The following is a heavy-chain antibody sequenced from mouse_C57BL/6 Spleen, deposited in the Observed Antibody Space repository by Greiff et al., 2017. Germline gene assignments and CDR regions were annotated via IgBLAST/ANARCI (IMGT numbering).Heavy chain of an antibody. CDR2: IGPGHGST. Sequence: VKVVESGAELVKPGASVKISCKASGYTFTDYYINWVKQRPGQGLEWIGKIGPGHGSTNYHQKFQGKATLTADKSSSTAYMQLSSLTSEASAVYFCACDDYCNLFDYWGQGTTLTVSS. J-gene: IGHJ2*01. D-gene: IGHD2-1*01. CDR3: ACDDYCNLFDY. CDR1: GYTFTDYY. V-gene: IGHV1-77*01.